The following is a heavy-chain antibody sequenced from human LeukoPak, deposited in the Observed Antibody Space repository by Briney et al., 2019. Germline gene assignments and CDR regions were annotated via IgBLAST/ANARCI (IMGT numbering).Heavy chain of an antibody. Sequence: GGSLRLSCAASGFTVSSNYMSWVRQAPGKGLEWVSVIYSGGNTYYADSVKGRFTISRDNSMNTLYLQMNSLRAEDTAVYYCARYDSSSWYLGKTQDWGQGTLVTVSS. D-gene: IGHD6-13*01. CDR1: GFTVSSNY. CDR3: ARYDSSSWYLGKTQD. V-gene: IGHV3-66*02. CDR2: IYSGGNT. J-gene: IGHJ4*02.